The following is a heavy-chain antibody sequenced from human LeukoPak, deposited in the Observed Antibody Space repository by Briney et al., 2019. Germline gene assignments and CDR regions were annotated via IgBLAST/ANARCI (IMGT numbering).Heavy chain of an antibody. V-gene: IGHV3-21*01. CDR2: ISTNSYYK. D-gene: IGHD2-21*01. CDR1: GFTFSSYA. Sequence: GGSLRFSCAASGFTFSSYAMNWVRQAPGKGLEWVSSISTNSYYKYSAASIKRRFTISRNNTKNSLQLQMTSLTAENTAEYYCTRGKNSHYWGQGTLVTVSS. CDR3: TRGKNSHY. J-gene: IGHJ4*02.